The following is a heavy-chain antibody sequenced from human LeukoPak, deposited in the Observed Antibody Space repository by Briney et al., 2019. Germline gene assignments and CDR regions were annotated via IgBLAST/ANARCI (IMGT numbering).Heavy chain of an antibody. J-gene: IGHJ4*02. Sequence: GGSLRLSCAGSGFIFNNYAMHWVRQPTGKGLEWVSGISWNSGTIDYADSVRGRFTISRDNAKNSLYLQMDSLRVEDTAFYYCAKDNRRHYTSGPNPDSLHWGQGALVTVSS. CDR3: AKDNRRHYTSGPNPDSLH. CDR1: GFIFNNYA. CDR2: ISWNSGTI. V-gene: IGHV3-9*01. D-gene: IGHD6-19*01.